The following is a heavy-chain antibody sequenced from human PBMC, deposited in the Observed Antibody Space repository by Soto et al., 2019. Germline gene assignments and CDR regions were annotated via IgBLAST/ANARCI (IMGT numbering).Heavy chain of an antibody. J-gene: IGHJ6*02. D-gene: IGHD3-10*01. Sequence: EVQLLESGGGLVQPGGSLRLSCAASGFTFSSYAMSWVRQAPGKGLEWVSAISGTGGSTYYADSVKGRFTISRDNSMNTMYLPVNSMRADATAVYYCAKGRNTIVRGLIGYYYYAMDVWGQGTTVTVSS. CDR3: AKGRNTIVRGLIGYYYYAMDV. CDR1: GFTFSSYA. V-gene: IGHV3-23*01. CDR2: ISGTGGST.